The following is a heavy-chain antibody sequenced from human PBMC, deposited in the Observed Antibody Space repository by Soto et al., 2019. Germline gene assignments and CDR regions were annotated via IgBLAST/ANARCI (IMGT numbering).Heavy chain of an antibody. CDR3: ARNRLRQYYYGMDV. V-gene: IGHV5-51*01. CDR1: GYSFANYW. CDR2: IYPGDSDT. Sequence: GEYLKISCQGSGYSFANYWIAWVRQMPGKGLEWVGGIYPGDSDTRYSPSFRGQVTISADKSISHVYLQWSSLKASDTAMYYCARNRLRQYYYGMDVWGQGTTVTVSS. J-gene: IGHJ6*02. D-gene: IGHD3-10*01.